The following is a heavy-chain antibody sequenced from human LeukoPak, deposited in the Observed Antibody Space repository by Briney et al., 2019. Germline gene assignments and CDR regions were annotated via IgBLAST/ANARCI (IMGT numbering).Heavy chain of an antibody. CDR3: AREPVDTAMVTYSY. CDR1: GGTFSSYA. Sequence: SVKVSSKASGGTFSSYAISWVRQAPGQGLEWMGRIIPIFGIANYAQKFQGRVTITADKSTSTAYMELSSLRSEDTAVYYCAREPVDTAMVTYSYWCQGTLVTVSS. D-gene: IGHD5-18*01. J-gene: IGHJ4*02. V-gene: IGHV1-69*04. CDR2: IIPIFGIA.